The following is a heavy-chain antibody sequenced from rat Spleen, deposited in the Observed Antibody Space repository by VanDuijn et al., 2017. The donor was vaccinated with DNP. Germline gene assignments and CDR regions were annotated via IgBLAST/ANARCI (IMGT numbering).Heavy chain of an antibody. J-gene: IGHJ2*01. CDR3: ARWTRYFDY. CDR2: ISYSGST. CDR1: GYSITSTY. Sequence: VQLKESGPGLVQPSQSLSLTCSVTGYSITSTYWGWIRKFPGNKMEYIGHISYSGSTNYNPSLRSRISITRDTSKNHFFLHLNSVTTEDTATYYCARWTRYFDYWGQGVMVTVSS. V-gene: IGHV3-1*01. D-gene: IGHD1-7*01.